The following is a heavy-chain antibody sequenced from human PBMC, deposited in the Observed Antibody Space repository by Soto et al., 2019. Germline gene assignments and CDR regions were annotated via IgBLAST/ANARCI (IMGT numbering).Heavy chain of an antibody. D-gene: IGHD3-10*01. CDR2: LFYGGTT. J-gene: IGHJ4*02. Sequence: QVQLQESGPGLVKPSETLSLTCTVSGGSISGYYWTWIRQPPGKGLEWVGSLFYGGTTDYNPSLKSRLTMSLDTSKNHFSLKLRSVTAADTPVYYCARHRGPAPVYWGQGTLVTASS. CDR3: ARHRGPAPVY. V-gene: IGHV4-39*01. CDR1: GGSISGYY.